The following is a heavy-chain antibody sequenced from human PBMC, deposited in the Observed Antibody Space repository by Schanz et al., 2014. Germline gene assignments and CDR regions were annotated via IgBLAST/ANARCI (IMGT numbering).Heavy chain of an antibody. V-gene: IGHV3-7*01. CDR2: INQDGSEK. D-gene: IGHD1-1*01. CDR3: ARDGAELYYFAD. CDR1: GFTFSSYC. Sequence: EVQLVESGGGLVQPGGSLRLSCAASGFTFSSYCINWVRQAPGKGLEWVANINQDGSEKYYVDSVKGRFTISRDNAKNSLYLQMNGLRAEDTAVFYCARDGAELYYFADWGQGTLVTVSS. J-gene: IGHJ4*02.